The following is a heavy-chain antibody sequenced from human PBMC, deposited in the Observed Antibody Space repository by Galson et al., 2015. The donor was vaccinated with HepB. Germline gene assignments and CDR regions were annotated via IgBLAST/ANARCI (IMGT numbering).Heavy chain of an antibody. CDR3: ARGAYYGGSGSFWAWDY. V-gene: IGHV3-66*01. CDR1: GFIVSRYY. Sequence: SLSLSCAASGFIVSRYYMSWVRQAPGKGLEWVSVYYSGGSTYYADFVKDRFIISRDNSKNTVDLQMNGLRGEDTAVYFCARGAYYGGSGSFWAWDYWGQGTLVTVYS. CDR2: YYSGGST. D-gene: IGHD3-10*01. J-gene: IGHJ4*02.